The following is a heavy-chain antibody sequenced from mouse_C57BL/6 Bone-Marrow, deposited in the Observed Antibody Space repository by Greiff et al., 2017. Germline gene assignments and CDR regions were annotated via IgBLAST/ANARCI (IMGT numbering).Heavy chain of an antibody. CDR2: ISSGSSTI. J-gene: IGHJ1*03. CDR3: ASPYGSENWYFDV. D-gene: IGHD1-1*01. Sequence: EVKLVESGGGLVKPGGSLKLSCAASGFTFSDYGMHWVRQAPEKGLEWVAYISSGSSTIYYADTVKGRFTISRDNAKNTLFLQMTSLRSEDTAMYYGASPYGSENWYFDVWGTGTTVTVSS. CDR1: GFTFSDYG. V-gene: IGHV5-17*01.